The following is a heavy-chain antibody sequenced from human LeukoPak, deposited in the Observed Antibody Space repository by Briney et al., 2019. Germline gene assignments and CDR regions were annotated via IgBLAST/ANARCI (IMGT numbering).Heavy chain of an antibody. CDR2: SNAGNGNT. Sequence: ASVKVSCKASGYTFTSYAMHWVRQAPGQRLEWMGWSNAGNGNTKYSQEFQGRVTITRDTSASTAYTELSSLRSEDTAVYYCARVPAGYSSGWYFDYWGQGTLVTVSS. J-gene: IGHJ4*02. CDR1: GYTFTSYA. V-gene: IGHV1-3*02. CDR3: ARVPAGYSSGWYFDY. D-gene: IGHD6-19*01.